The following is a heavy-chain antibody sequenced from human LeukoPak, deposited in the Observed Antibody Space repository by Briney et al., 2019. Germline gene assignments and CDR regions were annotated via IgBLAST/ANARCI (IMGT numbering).Heavy chain of an antibody. J-gene: IGHJ4*02. Sequence: SQTLSLTCTDSGGSISSGSYYGSWIRQPAGKGLEWIGRIYTSGSTNYNPSLKSRVTISVDTSKNQFSLKLSSVTAADTAVYYCARGLIFDYWAREPWSPSPQ. CDR3: ARGLIFDY. CDR2: IYTSGST. V-gene: IGHV4-61*02. CDR1: GGSISSGSYY.